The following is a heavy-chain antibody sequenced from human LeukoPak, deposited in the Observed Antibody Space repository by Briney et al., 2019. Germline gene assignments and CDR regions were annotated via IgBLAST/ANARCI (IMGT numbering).Heavy chain of an antibody. D-gene: IGHD6-19*01. Sequence: PGGSLRLSCAASGFTLRDSYTSWIRQAPGKGLEWLSYISSGGTTISYADSVEGRFIVSRDNAKNSLYLQMNSLRAEDTAFYYCARDPVGQWQSGLDPWGQGTLVTVSS. CDR1: GFTLRDSY. J-gene: IGHJ5*02. CDR2: ISSGGTTI. CDR3: ARDPVGQWQSGLDP. V-gene: IGHV3-11*01.